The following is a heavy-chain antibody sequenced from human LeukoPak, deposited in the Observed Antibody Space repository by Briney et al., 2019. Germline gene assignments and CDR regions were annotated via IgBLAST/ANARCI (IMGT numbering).Heavy chain of an antibody. V-gene: IGHV1-69*04. CDR1: GGTFSSYA. CDR3: ARGAGGYCSGGSCYSYYFDY. Sequence: ASVKVSCKASGGTFSSYAISWVRQAPGQGLEWMGRIIPILGIANYAQKFQGRVTITADKSTNTAYMELSSLRSEDTAVYYCARGAGGYCSGGSCYSYYFDYWGQGTLVTVSS. J-gene: IGHJ4*02. D-gene: IGHD2-15*01. CDR2: IIPILGIA.